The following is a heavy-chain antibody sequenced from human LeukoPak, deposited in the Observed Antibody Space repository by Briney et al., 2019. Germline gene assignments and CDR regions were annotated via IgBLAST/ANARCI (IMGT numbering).Heavy chain of an antibody. CDR1: GGSISSSSYY. CDR3: ASKLDTAMVYDY. V-gene: IGHV4-39*01. D-gene: IGHD5-18*01. CDR2: IYYSGST. J-gene: IGHJ4*02. Sequence: SETLSLTCTVSGGSISSSSYYWGWIRQPPGKGLEWIGNIYYSGSTYYNPSLKSRVTISVDTSKNQFSLKLSSVTAADTAVYYCASKLDTAMVYDYWGQGTLVTVSS.